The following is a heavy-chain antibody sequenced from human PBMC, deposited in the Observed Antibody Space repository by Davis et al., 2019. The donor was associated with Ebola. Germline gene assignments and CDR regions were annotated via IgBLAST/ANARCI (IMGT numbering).Heavy chain of an antibody. D-gene: IGHD2-15*01. Sequence: GGSLRLSCAASGFTFSSYSMNWVRQAPGKGLEWVSSISSSSSYIYYADSVKGRFTISRDNSKNTLYLQMNSLRSEDTAVYYCARVYSGTHQPDYWGQGTLVTVSS. CDR3: ARVYSGTHQPDY. CDR2: ISSSSSYI. CDR1: GFTFSSYS. J-gene: IGHJ4*02. V-gene: IGHV3-21*04.